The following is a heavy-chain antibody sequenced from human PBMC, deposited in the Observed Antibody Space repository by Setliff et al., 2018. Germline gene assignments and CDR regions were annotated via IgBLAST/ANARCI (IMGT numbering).Heavy chain of an antibody. Sequence: SETLSLTCTVSGGSISSGDYYWSWIRQPPGKGLEWIGYIYSSGSTYYNPSLKRRVSISVDTSKNQFSLKLSSVTAADTAVYYCARESRYYYDNLGTLYYWGQGTLVTVSS. CDR1: GGSISSGDYY. CDR2: IYSSGST. J-gene: IGHJ4*02. V-gene: IGHV4-30-4*08. CDR3: ARESRYYYDNLGTLYY. D-gene: IGHD3-22*01.